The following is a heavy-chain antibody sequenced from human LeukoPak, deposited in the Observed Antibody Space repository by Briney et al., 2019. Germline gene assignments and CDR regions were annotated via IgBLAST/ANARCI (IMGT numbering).Heavy chain of an antibody. V-gene: IGHV1-8*01. J-gene: IGHJ4*02. CDR2: MNPNSANT. D-gene: IGHD6-13*01. CDR1: GYTFTSYD. CDR3: ARGPPESSNSDY. Sequence: ASVKVSCKASGYTFTSYDINWVRQAPGQGLEWMGWMNPNSANTGYAQKFQGRVTMTRNTSISTAYMELSSLRSEDTAVYYCARGPPESSNSDYWGQGTLVTASS.